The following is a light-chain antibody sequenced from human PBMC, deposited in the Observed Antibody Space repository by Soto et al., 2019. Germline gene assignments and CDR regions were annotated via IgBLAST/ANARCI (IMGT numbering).Light chain of an antibody. J-gene: IGKJ5*01. CDR1: QSVSSY. CDR3: QQRSNWPPIT. CDR2: GAS. Sequence: EIVLTESPATLSLSPGEGATLSCRASQSVSSYLAWYQQKPGQAPRLLIYGASTRATGIPARFSGSGSGTEFTLTISSLQPEDVAVHYCQQRSNWPPITSGQGTRLEIK. V-gene: IGKV3-11*01.